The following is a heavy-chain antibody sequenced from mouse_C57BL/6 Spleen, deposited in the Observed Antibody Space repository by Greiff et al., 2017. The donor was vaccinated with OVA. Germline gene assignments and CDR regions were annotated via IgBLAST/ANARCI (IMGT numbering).Heavy chain of an antibody. D-gene: IGHD1-1*01. CDR2: IHPSDSDT. J-gene: IGHJ4*01. V-gene: IGHV1-74*01. CDR3: ARIITTVVATFYAMDY. CDR1: GYTFTSYW. Sequence: VQLQQPGAELVKPGASVKVSCKASGYTFTSYWMHWVKQRPGQGLEWIGRIHPSDSDTNYNQKFKGKATLTVDKSSSTAYMQLSSLTSEDSAVYYCARIITTVVATFYAMDYWGQGTSVTVSS.